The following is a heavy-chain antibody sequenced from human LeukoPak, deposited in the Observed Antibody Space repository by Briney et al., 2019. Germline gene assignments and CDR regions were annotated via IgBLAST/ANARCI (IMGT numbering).Heavy chain of an antibody. Sequence: GASAQDSCKASGYTFTSYYMLCVLQAPRQGLEWRGIINPSGGSTSYAQMFQGRVTMTRDTSTSTVYMELSRLRSEDTAVYYCARDCVVVVVAACNWFDPWGQGTLVTVSS. CDR2: INPSGGST. D-gene: IGHD2-15*01. V-gene: IGHV1-46*01. CDR1: GYTFTSYY. CDR3: ARDCVVVVVAACNWFDP. J-gene: IGHJ5*02.